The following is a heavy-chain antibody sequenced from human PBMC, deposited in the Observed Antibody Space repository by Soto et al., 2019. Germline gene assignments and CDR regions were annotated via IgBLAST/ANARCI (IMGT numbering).Heavy chain of an antibody. CDR3: ARRSSWNYYYYYMDV. D-gene: IGHD6-13*01. V-gene: IGHV4-34*01. Sequence: PEETLSLTCAVYGGSFSGYYWSWIRQPPGKGLEWIGEINHSGSTNYNPSLKSRVTISVDTSKNQFSLKLSSVTAADTAVYYCARRSSWNYYYYYMDVWGKGTTVTVSS. CDR2: INHSGST. CDR1: GGSFSGYY. J-gene: IGHJ6*03.